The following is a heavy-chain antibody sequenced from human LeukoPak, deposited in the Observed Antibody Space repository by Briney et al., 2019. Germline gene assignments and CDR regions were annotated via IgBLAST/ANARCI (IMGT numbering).Heavy chain of an antibody. V-gene: IGHV4-34*01. CDR1: GFTFSNAW. CDR2: INHSGST. J-gene: IGHJ5*02. D-gene: IGHD3-10*01. CDR3: ARGRYMVRGVIQYLYWGNWFDP. Sequence: PGGSLRLSCAASGFTFSNAWMSWVRQAPGKGLEWIGEINHSGSTNYNPSLKSRVTISVDTSKSQFSLKLSSVTAADTAVYYCARGRYMVRGVIQYLYWGNWFDPWGQGTLVTVSS.